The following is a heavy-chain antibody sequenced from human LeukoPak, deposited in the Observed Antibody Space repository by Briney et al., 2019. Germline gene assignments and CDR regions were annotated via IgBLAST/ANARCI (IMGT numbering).Heavy chain of an antibody. CDR1: GFTFSSYW. CDR2: INSDGSST. CDR3: AREQWLVRGWDY. V-gene: IGHV3-74*01. D-gene: IGHD6-19*01. J-gene: IGHJ4*02. Sequence: EGSLRLSCAASGFTFSSYWMHWVRQAPGKGLVWVSRINSDGSSTSYADSVKGRFTISRDNAKNTLYLQMNSLRAEDTAVYYCAREQWLVRGWDYWGQGTLVTVSS.